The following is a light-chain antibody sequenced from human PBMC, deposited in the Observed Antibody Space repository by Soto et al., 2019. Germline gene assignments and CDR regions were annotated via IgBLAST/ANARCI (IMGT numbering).Light chain of an antibody. J-gene: IGLJ2*01. CDR3: AAWDDSLSGVV. CDR1: SSNIGSNY. Sequence: QSVLTQPPSASGTPGQRVTISCSGSSSNIGSNYVYWYQQLPGTAPKLLIYRNNQRPSGVPDRFSGSKSGTSASLAISGLRSEDEGDYYCAAWDDSLSGVVFGGGPKVTVL. CDR2: RNN. V-gene: IGLV1-47*01.